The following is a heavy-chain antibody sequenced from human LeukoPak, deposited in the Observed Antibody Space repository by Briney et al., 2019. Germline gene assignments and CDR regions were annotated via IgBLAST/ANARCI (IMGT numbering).Heavy chain of an antibody. CDR2: IYYSGST. Sequence: PSETLSLTCTVSGGSISSSYWSWIRQPQGKGLEWIGYIYYSGSTNYNPSFKSRVAISVDTSKNQFSLKLSSVTAADTAVYYCATWGIAVAGTFDYWGQGTLVTVST. D-gene: IGHD6-19*01. CDR1: GGSISSSY. V-gene: IGHV4-59*08. J-gene: IGHJ4*02. CDR3: ATWGIAVAGTFDY.